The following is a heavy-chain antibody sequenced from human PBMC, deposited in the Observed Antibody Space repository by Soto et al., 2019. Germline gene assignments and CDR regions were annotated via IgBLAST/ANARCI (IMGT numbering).Heavy chain of an antibody. CDR1: GFTFSSYA. CDR3: ARDNIVGATLGASQPQNYFDY. Sequence: HPGGSLRLSSAASGFTFSSYAMHWVRQAPGKGLEWVAVISYDGSNKYYADSVKGRFTISRDNSKNTLYLQMNSLRAEDTAVYYCARDNIVGATLGASQPQNYFDYWGQGTLVTVSS. V-gene: IGHV3-30-3*01. CDR2: ISYDGSNK. J-gene: IGHJ4*02. D-gene: IGHD1-26*01.